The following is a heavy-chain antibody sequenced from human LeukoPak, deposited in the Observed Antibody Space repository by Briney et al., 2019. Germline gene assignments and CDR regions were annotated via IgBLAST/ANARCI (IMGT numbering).Heavy chain of an antibody. CDR3: AKDVRGYNRPFDY. V-gene: IGHV3-23*01. J-gene: IGHJ4*02. CDR2: INGSGANT. Sequence: PGGPLRLSCAASGFTFGSCAMNWVRQAPGKGLEWVSSINGSGANTYYADSVEGRFTISRDNSQNTLYLQMNSLRAEDTAVYYCAKDVRGYNRPFDYWGQGTLVTVSS. CDR1: GFTFGSCA. D-gene: IGHD3-10*02.